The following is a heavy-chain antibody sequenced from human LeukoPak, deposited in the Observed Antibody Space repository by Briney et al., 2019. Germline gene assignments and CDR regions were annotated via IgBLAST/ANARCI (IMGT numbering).Heavy chain of an antibody. J-gene: IGHJ4*02. Sequence: SETLSLTCTVSGGSISSYYWSWIRQPPGKGLEWIGYIYYSGSTNYNPSLKSRVTISVDTSKNQFSLKLSSVTAADTAVYCCARQPVGAARYFDYWGQGTLVTVSS. CDR3: ARQPVGAARYFDY. D-gene: IGHD1-26*01. V-gene: IGHV4-59*01. CDR1: GGSISSYY. CDR2: IYYSGST.